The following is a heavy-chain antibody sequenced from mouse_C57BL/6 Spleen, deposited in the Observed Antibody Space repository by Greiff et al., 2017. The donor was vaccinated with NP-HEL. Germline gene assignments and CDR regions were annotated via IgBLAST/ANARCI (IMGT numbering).Heavy chain of an antibody. D-gene: IGHD2-3*01. Sequence: QVQLKQPGAELVKPGASVKLSCKASGYTFTSYWMHWVKQRPGQGLEWIGMIHPNSGSTNYNEKFKSKATLTVDKSSSTAYMQLSSLTSEDSAVYYCAIYDGYTEGFDYWGQGTTLTVSS. J-gene: IGHJ2*01. CDR3: AIYDGYTEGFDY. CDR1: GYTFTSYW. CDR2: IHPNSGST. V-gene: IGHV1-64*01.